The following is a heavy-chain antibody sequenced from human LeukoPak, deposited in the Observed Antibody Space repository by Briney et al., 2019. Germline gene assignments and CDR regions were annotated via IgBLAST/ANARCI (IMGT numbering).Heavy chain of an antibody. CDR3: AREYSSGWYYYYMDV. CDR1: GFTFSSYE. Sequence: GGSLRLSCAASGFTFSSYEMNWVRQAPGKGLEWVSYISSSGSTIYYADSVKGRFTISRDNAKNSLYLQMNSLRAEDTAVYYCAREYSSGWYYYYMDVWGEGTMVTISS. CDR2: ISSSGSTI. V-gene: IGHV3-48*03. D-gene: IGHD6-19*01. J-gene: IGHJ6*03.